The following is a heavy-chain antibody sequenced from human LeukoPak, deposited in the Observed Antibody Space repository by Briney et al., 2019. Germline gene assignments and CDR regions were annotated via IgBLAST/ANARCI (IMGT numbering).Heavy chain of an antibody. CDR2: IYYSGST. CDR1: GGSISSGDYY. CDR3: ARRRVDDYVWGGSFDY. V-gene: IGHV4-30-4*01. J-gene: IGHJ4*02. Sequence: PSQTLSLTCTVSGGSISSGDYYWSWIRQPPGKGLEWIGYIYYSGSTYYNPSLKSRVTISVDTSKNQFSLKLSSVTAADTAVYYCARRRVDDYVWGGSFDYWGQGTLVTVSS. D-gene: IGHD3-16*01.